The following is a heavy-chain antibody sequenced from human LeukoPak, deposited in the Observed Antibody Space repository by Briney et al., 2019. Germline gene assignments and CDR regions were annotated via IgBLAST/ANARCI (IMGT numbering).Heavy chain of an antibody. Sequence: GGSLRLSCAASGFTFSSHPMSWVRQAPGKGLEWVSAISGTGYSTYYADSMKGRFTISRDNSKNTLYLQMNSLRAEDTAVYYCASPTSYYDSSGYFDSWGQGTLVTVSS. CDR1: GFTFSSHP. CDR3: ASPTSYYDSSGYFDS. J-gene: IGHJ4*02. D-gene: IGHD3-22*01. CDR2: ISGTGYST. V-gene: IGHV3-23*01.